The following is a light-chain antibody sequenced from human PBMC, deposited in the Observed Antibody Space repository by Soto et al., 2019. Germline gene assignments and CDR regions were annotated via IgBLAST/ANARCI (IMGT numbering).Light chain of an antibody. V-gene: IGLV2-14*01. CDR2: DVS. CDR3: RSKRGSPGV. CDR1: SSDVGGYDY. Sequence: QSALTQPASVSGSPGQTITISCTGTSSDVGGYDYVSWYQQHPGKAPKLMIYDVSKRPSGVSNRFSGSNSGNTASLTISGLQAEDEADYYCRSKRGSPGVFGTGTQLTVL. J-gene: IGLJ1*01.